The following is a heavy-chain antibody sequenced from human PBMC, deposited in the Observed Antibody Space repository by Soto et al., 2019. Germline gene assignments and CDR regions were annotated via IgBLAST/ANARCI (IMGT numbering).Heavy chain of an antibody. J-gene: IGHJ4*02. D-gene: IGHD6-13*01. V-gene: IGHV4-39*01. CDR1: GGSISSYY. Sequence: PSETLSLTCTVSGGSISSYYWGWIRQPPGKGLGWIGSIYYSGSTNYNPSLKSRVTISVDTSKNQFSLKLSSMTAADTAVYYCARLYSSSWYVDYWGQGTLVTVSS. CDR3: ARLYSSSWYVDY. CDR2: IYYSGST.